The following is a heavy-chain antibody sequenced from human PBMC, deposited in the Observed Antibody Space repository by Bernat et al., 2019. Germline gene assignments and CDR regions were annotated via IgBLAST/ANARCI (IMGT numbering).Heavy chain of an antibody. J-gene: IGHJ4*02. Sequence: EVQLVESGGGLVKPGGSLRLSCAASGFAFNNAWMSWVRQAPGKGLEWVGRIKSKADGGTTDYAAPVKGRFTISRDDSEKTLYLQMDSLRTEDTAVYYCSTHPWGAAWIYTSDYWGQGTLVTVSS. V-gene: IGHV3-15*01. D-gene: IGHD1-7*01. CDR3: STHPWGAAWIYTSDY. CDR2: IKSKADGGTT. CDR1: GFAFNNAW.